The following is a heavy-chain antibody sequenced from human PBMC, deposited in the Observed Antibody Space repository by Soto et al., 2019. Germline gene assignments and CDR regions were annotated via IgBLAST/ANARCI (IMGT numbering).Heavy chain of an antibody. D-gene: IGHD3-3*01. CDR3: ARVSYDFWSGYYYTYYFDY. V-gene: IGHV4-61*01. Sequence: TSETLSLTCTVSGGSVSSGSYNWGWIRQPPGKGLEWIGFMYYSGSTNYTPSLKSRVTMSIDTSRNQFSLKLNSVTAADTAVYYCARVSYDFWSGYYYTYYFDYWGQGVLVTVSS. J-gene: IGHJ4*02. CDR1: GGSVSSGSYN. CDR2: MYYSGST.